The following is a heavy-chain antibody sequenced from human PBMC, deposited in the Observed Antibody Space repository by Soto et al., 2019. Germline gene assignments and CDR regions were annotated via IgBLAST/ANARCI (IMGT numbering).Heavy chain of an antibody. CDR3: AKCFRNYAADNFDN. CDR1: GFTFNNYA. Sequence: EVQLLESGGGLVQPGGSLRLSCAASGFTFNNYAMSWVRQAPGKGLEWVSTITGGGAGTYYADSVKGRFTISRDNSNNMLYLQMNSLRVEATALYYCAKCFRNYAADNFDNWGQGTLVTVSS. CDR2: ITGGGAGT. J-gene: IGHJ4*02. D-gene: IGHD4-4*01. V-gene: IGHV3-23*01.